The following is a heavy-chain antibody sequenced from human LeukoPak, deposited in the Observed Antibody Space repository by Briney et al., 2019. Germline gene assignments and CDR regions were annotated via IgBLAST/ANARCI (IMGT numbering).Heavy chain of an antibody. CDR3: ARVVYDYVWGSYPNWFDP. V-gene: IGHV4-34*01. D-gene: IGHD3-16*02. Sequence: SETLSLTCAVYGGSFSGYYWSWIRQPPGKGLEWIGEINHSGSTNYNPSLKSRVTISVDTSKNQFSLKLSSVTAADTAVYYCARVVYDYVWGSYPNWFDPWGQGTLVTVSS. CDR2: INHSGST. CDR1: GGSFSGYY. J-gene: IGHJ5*02.